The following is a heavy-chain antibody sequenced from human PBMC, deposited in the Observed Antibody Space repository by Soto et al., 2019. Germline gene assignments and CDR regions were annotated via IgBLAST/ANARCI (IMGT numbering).Heavy chain of an antibody. CDR3: ARVPIGKYGVWNY. Sequence: EQLGESGGGLIQPGGSLRLSCAATGFTFCSYWMHWVRQAPGKGLVWVSRINPGGTITDYADSVKGRFTISRDNAKNTVYLQVNSLRGDDTAEYFCARVPIGKYGVWNYWGQGTLVTVSS. V-gene: IGHV3-74*01. J-gene: IGHJ4*02. CDR1: GFTFCSYW. CDR2: INPGGTIT. D-gene: IGHD2-8*01.